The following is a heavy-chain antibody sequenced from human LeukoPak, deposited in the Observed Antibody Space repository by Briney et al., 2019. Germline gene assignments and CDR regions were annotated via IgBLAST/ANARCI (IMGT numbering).Heavy chain of an antibody. Sequence: PLRSLRLSCAASGFNFRDSAMHWVRQAPGKGLEGVAVISYDGTNKYYADSVKGRFTISRDNSKNTLFLQMNSLRLEDTAVYYCAADYGDYVSPSDWGQGTLVTVSS. J-gene: IGHJ4*02. CDR2: ISYDGTNK. D-gene: IGHD4-17*01. CDR3: AADYGDYVSPSD. V-gene: IGHV3-30*04. CDR1: GFNFRDSA.